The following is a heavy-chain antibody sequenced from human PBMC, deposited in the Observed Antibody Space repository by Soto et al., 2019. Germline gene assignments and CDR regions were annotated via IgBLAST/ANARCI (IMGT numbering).Heavy chain of an antibody. V-gene: IGHV3-48*03. CDR2: ISSSGSTI. J-gene: IGHJ4*02. CDR1: GFTCSSYE. CDR3: ARVGKIGPRLFDY. Sequence: GVSMRLSCAASGFTCSSYEMNWVRKAPGKGLEWVSYISSSGSTIYYADSVKGRVTISRDNAKNSLYLQMNSLRAEDTAVYYCARVGKIGPRLFDYWGQGTLVTVSS.